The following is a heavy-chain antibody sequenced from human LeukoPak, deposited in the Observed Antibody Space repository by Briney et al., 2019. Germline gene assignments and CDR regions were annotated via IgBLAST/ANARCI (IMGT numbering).Heavy chain of an antibody. CDR1: GFTFTSYW. V-gene: IGHV3-74*01. Sequence: GGSLRLSCAASGFTFTSYWMHWVRHAPGKGLVWLSRINSDGTITSYADSLEGRFTISRDNAKNTVYLQMNSLRAEDTAVYYCARLGVGFDYWGQGALVTVSS. D-gene: IGHD7-27*01. CDR2: INSDGTIT. CDR3: ARLGVGFDY. J-gene: IGHJ4*02.